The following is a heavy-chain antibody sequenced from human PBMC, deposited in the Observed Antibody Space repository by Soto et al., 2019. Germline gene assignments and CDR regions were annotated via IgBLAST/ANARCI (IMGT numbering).Heavy chain of an antibody. Sequence: HPGGSLRLSCAASGFSFSRHGMHWVRQAPGKGLEWAAVISYDGSNQDYADSVKGRFSISRDNSKNTVYLQMNSLRVEDSAVYYCARDRSSTYYYYGMDLWGQGTTVTVSS. CDR2: ISYDGSNQ. CDR3: ARDRSSTYYYYGMDL. D-gene: IGHD6-19*01. CDR1: GFSFSRHG. J-gene: IGHJ6*02. V-gene: IGHV3-30-3*01.